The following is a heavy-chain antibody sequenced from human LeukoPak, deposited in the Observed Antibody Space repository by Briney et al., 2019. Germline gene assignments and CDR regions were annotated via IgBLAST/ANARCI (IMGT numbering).Heavy chain of an antibody. Sequence: SETLSLTCTVSGDSISSYYWNWIRQPAGKGLEWIGRVYTSGSTNYNPSLKSRVTMSLDTSKNQFSLRLTSVTAADTAVYYCARTHGYDIFSYWGQGTLVTVSS. CDR2: VYTSGST. J-gene: IGHJ4*02. D-gene: IGHD3-9*01. CDR3: ARTHGYDIFSY. CDR1: GDSISSYY. V-gene: IGHV4-4*07.